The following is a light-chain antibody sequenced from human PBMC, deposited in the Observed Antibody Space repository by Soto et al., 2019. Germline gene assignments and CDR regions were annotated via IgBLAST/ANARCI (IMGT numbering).Light chain of an antibody. Sequence: QSVLTQPPSASGSPGQSVAISCSGTSSDVGGYNYVSWYQQHPGKAPKLMIYDDNKRPSGVPDRFSGSKSGNTASLTVSGLQAEDEADYYCISYAGSNKPAFGGGTKVTVL. CDR3: ISYAGSNKPA. J-gene: IGLJ2*01. V-gene: IGLV2-8*01. CDR1: SSDVGGYNY. CDR2: DDN.